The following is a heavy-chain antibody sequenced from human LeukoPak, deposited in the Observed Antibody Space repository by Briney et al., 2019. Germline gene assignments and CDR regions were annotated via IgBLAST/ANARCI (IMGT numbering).Heavy chain of an antibody. J-gene: IGHJ3*02. CDR1: GFTFSSYW. CDR2: ISVSGGST. D-gene: IGHD3-22*01. Sequence: PGGSLRLSCAASGFTFSSYWMNWVRQAPGKGLEWVSGISVSGGSTYYADSVKGRFTISRDNSKNTLYLQMNSLRAEDTAVYYCAKDTGSSGYYYISDGFDIWGQGTMVTVS. V-gene: IGHV3-23*01. CDR3: AKDTGSSGYYYISDGFDI.